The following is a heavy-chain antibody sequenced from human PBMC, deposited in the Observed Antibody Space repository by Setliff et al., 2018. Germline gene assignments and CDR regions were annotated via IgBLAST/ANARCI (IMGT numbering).Heavy chain of an antibody. D-gene: IGHD3-9*01. CDR2: INHSGST. CDR1: GGSFSNYY. Sequence: SETLSLTCTVYGGSFSNYYWSWIRQPPGKGLEWIGEINHSGSTNYNPSLTSRVTISVDTSKNQFSLKLSSVTAADTAVYYCARERYFDWFFEDWGQGTLVTVSS. V-gene: IGHV4-34*01. CDR3: ARERYFDWFFED. J-gene: IGHJ4*02.